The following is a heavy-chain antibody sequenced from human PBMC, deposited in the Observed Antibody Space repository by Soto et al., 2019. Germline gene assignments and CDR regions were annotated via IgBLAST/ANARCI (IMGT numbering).Heavy chain of an antibody. J-gene: IGHJ6*01. D-gene: IGHD5-12*01. V-gene: IGHV3-30*04. CDR3: ATSLGMATTSYYYAIDV. Sequence: RLSGASSGSTFNNYTIPWIGHGPGNRLEWVAVISDDGRNKYYADSVQGRFIISRDNSKNTLYLQVKRLRAEDTGLSYCATSLGMATTSYYYAIDVWGQGTTVTVSS. CDR2: ISDDGRNK. CDR1: GSTFNNYT.